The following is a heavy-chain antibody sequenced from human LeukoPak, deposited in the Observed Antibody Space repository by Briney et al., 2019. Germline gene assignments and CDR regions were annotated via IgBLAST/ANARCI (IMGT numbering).Heavy chain of an antibody. V-gene: IGHV3-7*01. CDR3: ARDDNWAFDY. J-gene: IGHJ4*02. CDR1: GFTFSSYW. Sequence: GGSLTLSCAASGFTFSSYWMSWVRQAPGKGLEWVANIKEDGSDKYYVDSVKGRFTISRDNAKNSLYLQMNSLRAEDTAIYYCARDDNWAFDYWGQGTLVTISS. CDR2: IKEDGSDK. D-gene: IGHD1-1*01.